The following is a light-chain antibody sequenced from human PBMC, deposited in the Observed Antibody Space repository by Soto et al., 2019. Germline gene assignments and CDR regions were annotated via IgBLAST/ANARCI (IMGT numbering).Light chain of an antibody. CDR3: QHYNSWPLT. V-gene: IGKV3-15*01. Sequence: ETVMTQSPATLSMSPGERATLSCRASQSLNSDLAWYQQKPGQAPRLLIYGASTRATGIPGRFSGSGSGTEVTLTISSLQSEDFAVYNFQHYNSWPLTFGGGTKVDIK. CDR2: GAS. J-gene: IGKJ4*01. CDR1: QSLNSD.